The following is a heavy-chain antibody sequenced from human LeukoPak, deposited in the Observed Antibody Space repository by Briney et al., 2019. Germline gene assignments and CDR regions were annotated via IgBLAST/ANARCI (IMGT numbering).Heavy chain of an antibody. V-gene: IGHV1-18*01. D-gene: IGHD3-22*01. J-gene: IGHJ4*02. Sequence: ASVKVSCKASVYTFTSYGISWVRQAPGQGLEWMGWISAYNGNTNYAQKLQGRVTITTDTSTSTAYIELRSLRSDDTAVYYCARRSRRYYDSSGYYYDYYFDYWGQGTLVTVSS. CDR1: VYTFTSYG. CDR3: ARRSRRYYDSSGYYYDYYFDY. CDR2: ISAYNGNT.